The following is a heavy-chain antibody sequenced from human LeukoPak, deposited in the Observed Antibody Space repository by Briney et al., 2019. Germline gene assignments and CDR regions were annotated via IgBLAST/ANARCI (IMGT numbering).Heavy chain of an antibody. CDR3: ARGEVVPAADSSSLDY. CDR2: IYYSGST. Sequence: SETLSLICTVSGGSISSSSYYWGWIRQPPGKGLEWIGNIYYSGSTYYNPSLKSRVTISVDTSKNQFSLKLSSVTAADTAVYYCARGEVVPAADSSSLDYWGQGTLVTVSS. D-gene: IGHD2-2*01. V-gene: IGHV4-39*07. CDR1: GGSISSSSYY. J-gene: IGHJ4*02.